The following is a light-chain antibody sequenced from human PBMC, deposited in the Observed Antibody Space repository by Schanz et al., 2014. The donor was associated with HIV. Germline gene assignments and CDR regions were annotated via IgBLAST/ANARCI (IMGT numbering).Light chain of an antibody. CDR2: DVS. J-gene: IGLJ2*01. V-gene: IGLV2-14*01. CDR3: SSYTSSSTLV. Sequence: QSALTQPPSASGSRGQSVTISCTGTSSDVGGYNYVSWYQQHPGKAPKLMIYDVSNRPSGVSNRFSGSKSGNTASLTISGLQAEDEADYYCSSYTSSSTLVFGGGTKVTVL. CDR1: SSDVGGYNY.